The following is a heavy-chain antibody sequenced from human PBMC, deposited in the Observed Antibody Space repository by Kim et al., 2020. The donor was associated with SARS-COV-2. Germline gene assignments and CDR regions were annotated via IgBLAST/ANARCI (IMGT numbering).Heavy chain of an antibody. CDR2: IYYSGST. J-gene: IGHJ6*02. CDR3: ARFAGAQYRSGWYVYYYGMDV. CDR1: GGSISSYY. Sequence: SETLSLTCTVSGGSISSYYWSWIRQPPGKGLEWIGYIYYSGSTNYNPSLKSRVTISVDTSKNQFSLKLSSVTAADTAVYYCARFAGAQYRSGWYVYYYGMDVWGQGTTVTVSS. D-gene: IGHD6-19*01. V-gene: IGHV4-59*01.